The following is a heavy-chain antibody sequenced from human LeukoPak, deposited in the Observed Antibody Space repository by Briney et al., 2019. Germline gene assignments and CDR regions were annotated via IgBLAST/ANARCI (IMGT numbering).Heavy chain of an antibody. J-gene: IGHJ4*02. CDR2: ISSSGSTI. D-gene: IGHD3-22*01. V-gene: IGHV3-11*01. CDR3: ARDFDYYDDSGYQTYYFDY. CDR1: GFTFSEYY. Sequence: GGSLRLSCAASGFTFSEYYMSWLRQAPGKGLEWVSYISSSGSTILYADSVQGRFTIARDNAKTSLYLQMNSLRAEDTAVYYCARDFDYYDDSGYQTYYFDYCVQGTLVTVSS.